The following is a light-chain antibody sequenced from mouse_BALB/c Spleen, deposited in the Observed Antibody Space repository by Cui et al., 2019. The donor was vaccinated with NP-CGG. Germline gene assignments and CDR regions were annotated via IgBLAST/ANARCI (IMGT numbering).Light chain of an antibody. V-gene: IGLV1*01. CDR2: GTN. CDR3: ALCTTTII. CDR1: TGAVTTSNY. J-gene: IGLJ3*01. Sequence: QAVVTQESALPTSPGETVTPTCRSITGAVTTSNYAGWVQEKPDHLFTGLIGGTNNRTPGVPARFSGSLIGDKPALTITGAQTEEEAIYFCALCTTTIIFGSGTKVTVL.